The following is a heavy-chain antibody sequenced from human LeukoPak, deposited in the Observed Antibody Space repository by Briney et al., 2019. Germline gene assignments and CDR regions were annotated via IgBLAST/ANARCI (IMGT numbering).Heavy chain of an antibody. Sequence: GGSLRLSCAASGFTFSSFAMSWVRPAPRKGLEWVSTISDSGSTYYADSVTGRFTFSRDNSKNTLFLQMNSLRAEDTAVYYCAKTISGYCSRTSCLNWFDPWGQGTLVTVSS. CDR2: ISDSGST. D-gene: IGHD2-2*03. CDR1: GFTFSSFA. J-gene: IGHJ5*02. V-gene: IGHV3-23*01. CDR3: AKTISGYCSRTSCLNWFDP.